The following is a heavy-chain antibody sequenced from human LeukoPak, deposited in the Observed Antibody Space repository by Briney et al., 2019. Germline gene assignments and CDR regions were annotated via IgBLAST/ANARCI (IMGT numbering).Heavy chain of an antibody. D-gene: IGHD3-16*01. CDR2: IYYSGST. Sequence: SETLSLTCTVSGGSISSYYWSWIRQPPGKGLEWIGYIYYSGSTNYNPSLKSRVTISVDTSKNQFSLKLSSVTAADTAVYYCARDAALGYWGQGTLVTVSS. J-gene: IGHJ4*02. CDR3: ARDAALGY. V-gene: IGHV4-59*01. CDR1: GGSISSYY.